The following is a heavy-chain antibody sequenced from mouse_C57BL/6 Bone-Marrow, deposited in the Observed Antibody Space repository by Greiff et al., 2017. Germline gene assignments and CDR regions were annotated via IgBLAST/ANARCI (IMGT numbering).Heavy chain of an antibody. D-gene: IGHD3-2*02. V-gene: IGHV5-6*01. Sequence: DVQLVESGGDLVKPGGSLKLSCAASGFTFSSYGMSWVRQTPDKTLEWVATISSGGSYTYYPDSVKGRFTISRDNAKNTLYLQMSNLKSEDTAMYYSARHRKLRPYYYAMDYWGQGTSVTVSS. CDR2: ISSGGSYT. J-gene: IGHJ4*01. CDR3: ARHRKLRPYYYAMDY. CDR1: GFTFSSYG.